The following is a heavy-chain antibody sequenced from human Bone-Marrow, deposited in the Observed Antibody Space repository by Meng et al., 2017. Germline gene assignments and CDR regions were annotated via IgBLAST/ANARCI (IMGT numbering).Heavy chain of an antibody. J-gene: IGHJ5*02. D-gene: IGHD6-13*01. CDR2: IYHSGGT. CDR1: GGSISSYY. CDR3: ARGEGRQQLIRRPRFDP. V-gene: IGHV4-34*01. Sequence: GSLRLSCTVSGGSISSYYWSWIRQPPGKGLEWIGEIYHSGGTNYNPSLKSRVSISVDTFKNQFSLKLSSVTAADTAVYYCARGEGRQQLIRRPRFDPWGQGTLVTVSS.